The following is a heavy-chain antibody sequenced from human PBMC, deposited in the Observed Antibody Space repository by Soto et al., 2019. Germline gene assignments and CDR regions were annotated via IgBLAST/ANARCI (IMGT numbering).Heavy chain of an antibody. D-gene: IGHD2-21*01. CDR3: ARGIKYGDCSRWFDP. Sequence: QVQLVQSGAEVKKPGASVKVSCKASGYTFTSYDINWVRQATGQGLEYLGWMNPNSGNTGYVQKFQSRVTMTRDTSISPAYMELSSLRSEDTAVYYCARGIKYGDCSRWFDPWGQGNLVTVSS. CDR2: MNPNSGNT. V-gene: IGHV1-8*01. J-gene: IGHJ5*02. CDR1: GYTFTSYD.